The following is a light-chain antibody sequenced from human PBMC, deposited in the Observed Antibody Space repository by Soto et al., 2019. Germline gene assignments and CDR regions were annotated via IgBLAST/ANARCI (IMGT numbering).Light chain of an antibody. CDR3: QQYNNWPPIT. CDR2: DTS. V-gene: IGKV3-15*01. J-gene: IGKJ5*01. Sequence: EIVMTQSPATLSVSPVERATLCCRASQSVSIKLAWYQQKPGQAPRLLIYDTSTRATGIPARFSGSGSGTEFTLTISSLQSEDFAVYYCQQYNNWPPITFGQGTRLEI. CDR1: QSVSIK.